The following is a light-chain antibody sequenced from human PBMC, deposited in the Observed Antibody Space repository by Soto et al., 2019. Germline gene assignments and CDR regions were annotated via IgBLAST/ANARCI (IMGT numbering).Light chain of an antibody. CDR2: PAS. J-gene: IGKJ2*01. CDR3: QHRRTYPFN. CDR1: QDISTS. V-gene: IGKV1-9*01. Sequence: DIQLTQSPSFLSASVGDRVTVSCRASQDISTSLAWFQQKAGKVPQLLVYPASTLQDGVPSRFSGSGSGTYFTLTINNLQAEDFSTYYCQHRRTYPFNFGQGTKLDI.